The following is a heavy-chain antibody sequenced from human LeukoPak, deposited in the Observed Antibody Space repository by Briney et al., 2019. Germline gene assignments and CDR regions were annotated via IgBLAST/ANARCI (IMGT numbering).Heavy chain of an antibody. Sequence: PSETLSLTCTVSGGSISSYYWSWIRQPAGKGLEWIGRISSNGITNYNPFLKGRVTMSVDTSKKEFSLKLSSVTAADTAVYYCASSPNFYYYYMDVWGKGTTVTVSS. CDR3: ASSPNFYYYYMDV. J-gene: IGHJ6*03. V-gene: IGHV4-4*07. CDR1: GGSISSYY. CDR2: ISSNGIT.